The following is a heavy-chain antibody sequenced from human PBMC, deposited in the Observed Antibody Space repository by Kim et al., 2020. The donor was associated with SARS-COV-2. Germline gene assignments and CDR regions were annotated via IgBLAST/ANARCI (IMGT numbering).Heavy chain of an antibody. CDR2: ISGDGGHT. D-gene: IGHD3-10*01. CDR3: ARVDYFVSGSYPPDY. J-gene: IGHJ4*02. V-gene: IGHV3-11*03. Sequence: GGSLRLSCVVSGLTFRNYYMSWVRQAPGKGLEWLSYISGDGGHTHYADSVEGRFTISRDNAKNSMYLQMSSLRDEDTAVYYCARVDYFVSGSYPPDYWGQETLVTVSS. CDR1: GLTFRNYY.